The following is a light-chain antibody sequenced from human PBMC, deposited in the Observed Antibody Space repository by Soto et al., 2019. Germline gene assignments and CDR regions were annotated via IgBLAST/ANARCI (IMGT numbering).Light chain of an antibody. Sequence: EIVLTQSPGTLSLSPGERATLSCRASQSVRSGYFAWYQQKPGQAPRLLIVGASSRATGIPDRFSGGGSGTDFTLTISILEREDCALYYCHQYGNAPLTFGGGTTVEIK. CDR2: GAS. J-gene: IGKJ4*01. V-gene: IGKV3-20*01. CDR1: QSVRSGY. CDR3: HQYGNAPLT.